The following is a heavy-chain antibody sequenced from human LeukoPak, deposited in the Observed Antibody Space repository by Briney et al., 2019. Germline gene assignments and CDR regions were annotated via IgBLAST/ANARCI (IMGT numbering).Heavy chain of an antibody. V-gene: IGHV3-21*01. CDR1: GFIFSTYS. J-gene: IGHJ4*02. CDR2: ISSGSSNI. Sequence: GGSLRLSCTASGFIFSTYSMIWVRQAPGKGLEWVSSISSGSSNIYYADSVKGRFTISRDNAQNSLYLQMNSLRAEDTAVYYCARGPTNGQAFDYWGQGTLVSVSS. CDR3: ARGPTNGQAFDY. D-gene: IGHD2-8*01.